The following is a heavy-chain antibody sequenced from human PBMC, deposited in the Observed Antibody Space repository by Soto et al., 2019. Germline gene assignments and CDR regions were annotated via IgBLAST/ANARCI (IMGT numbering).Heavy chain of an antibody. J-gene: IGHJ4*02. Sequence: QVQLQQWGAGLLKPSETLSLTCAVYGGSFSGYYWSWIRQPPGKGLEWIGEINHSGSTNYNPSLKSRVTISVDTSKNQFSLKLSSVTAADTAVYYCARDYGGNTWPVGGGFDYWGQGTLVTVSS. CDR2: INHSGST. D-gene: IGHD4-17*01. CDR1: GGSFSGYY. CDR3: ARDYGGNTWPVGGGFDY. V-gene: IGHV4-34*01.